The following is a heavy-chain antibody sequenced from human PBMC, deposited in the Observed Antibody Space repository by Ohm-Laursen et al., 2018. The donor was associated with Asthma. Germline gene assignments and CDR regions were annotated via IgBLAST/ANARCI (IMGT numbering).Heavy chain of an antibody. V-gene: IGHV3-7*01. CDR1: GFTFSSYW. Sequence: SLRLSCAASGFTFSSYWMSWVRQAPGKGLEWVANIKQDGSEKYYVDSVKGRFTISRDNAKNSLYLQMNSLRAEDTAVYYCASYYGSGSYYNGAPYYYYGMDVWGQGTTVTVSS. CDR3: ASYYGSGSYYNGAPYYYYGMDV. D-gene: IGHD3-10*01. J-gene: IGHJ6*02. CDR2: IKQDGSEK.